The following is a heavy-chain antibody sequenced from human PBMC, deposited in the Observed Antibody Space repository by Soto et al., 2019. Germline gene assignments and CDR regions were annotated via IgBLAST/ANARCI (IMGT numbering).Heavy chain of an antibody. V-gene: IGHV4-39*01. CDR3: ASTDRYCSGGSCYSKPGTSRY. CDR2: IYYSGST. J-gene: IGHJ4*02. CDR1: GGSISSSSYY. Sequence: PSETLSLTCTVSGGSISSSSYYWGWIRQPPGKGLEWIGSIYYSGSTYYNPSLKSRVTISVDTSKNQFSLKLSSVTAADTAVYYCASTDRYCSGGSCYSKPGTSRYWGQGTLVTVSS. D-gene: IGHD2-15*01.